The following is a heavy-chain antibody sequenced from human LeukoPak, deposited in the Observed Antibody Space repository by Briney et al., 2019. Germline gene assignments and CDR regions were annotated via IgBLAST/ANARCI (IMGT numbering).Heavy chain of an antibody. V-gene: IGHV3-23*01. D-gene: IGHD7-27*01. J-gene: IGHJ6*02. CDR1: GFTFSSYA. CDR2: ISGSGGST. CDR3: ANSGDLYYYSMDV. Sequence: GGSLRLSCAASGFTFSSYAMSWVRQAPGKGLEWVSAISGSGGSTYYADSVKGRFTISRDNAKNSLYLQMNSLRAEDTAVYYCANSGDLYYYSMDVWGQGTTVTVSS.